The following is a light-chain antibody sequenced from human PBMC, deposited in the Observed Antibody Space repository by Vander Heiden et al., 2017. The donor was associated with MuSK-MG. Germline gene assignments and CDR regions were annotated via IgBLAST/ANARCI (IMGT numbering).Light chain of an antibody. CDR1: QSISSY. J-gene: IGKJ1*01. V-gene: IGKV1-39*01. Sequence: DIQRTQSPSPLSASVGDRVTITCRASQSISSYLNWYQQKPGKAPKLLIYAASSLQSGVPSRFSGSGSGTDFTLTISSLQPEDFATYYCQQSYSTPSTFGQGTKVEIK. CDR3: QQSYSTPST. CDR2: AAS.